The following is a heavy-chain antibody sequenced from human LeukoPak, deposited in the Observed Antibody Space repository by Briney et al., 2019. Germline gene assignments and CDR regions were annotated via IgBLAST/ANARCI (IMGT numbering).Heavy chain of an antibody. CDR2: IYSGGST. Sequence: GGSLRLSCAASGFTVSNNYMSWVRQAPGKGLEWVSVIYSGGSTYYADSMKGRFTISGDNSKNTLYLQMNSLRAEDTAVYYCARANFYYYGMDVWGQGTTVTVSS. CDR1: GFTVSNNY. D-gene: IGHD5-24*01. J-gene: IGHJ6*02. CDR3: ARANFYYYGMDV. V-gene: IGHV3-53*01.